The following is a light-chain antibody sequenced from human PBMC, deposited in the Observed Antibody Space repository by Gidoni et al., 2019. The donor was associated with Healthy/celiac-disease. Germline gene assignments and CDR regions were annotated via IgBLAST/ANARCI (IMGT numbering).Light chain of an antibody. CDR2: GTR. CDR1: SSNIGAGYD. J-gene: IGLJ2*01. Sequence: QSVLTQPPSVSGAPGQRGTISCTGSSSNIGAGYDVHWYQQLPGTAPNLLLYGTRNRPSGVPDRFSGSKSGTSASLAITGLQAEDEADYYCQSYDSSLSVVVFGGGTKLTVL. V-gene: IGLV1-40*01. CDR3: QSYDSSLSVVV.